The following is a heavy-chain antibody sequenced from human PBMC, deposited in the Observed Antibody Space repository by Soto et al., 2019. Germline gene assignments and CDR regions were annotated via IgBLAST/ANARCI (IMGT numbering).Heavy chain of an antibody. Sequence: PSETLSLTCAVYGGSFSGFYWSWIRQPPGKGLEWIGQIYYSGSTNYNPSLKSRVTISVDTSKNQFSLKLSSVTAADTAVYYCARELSGSPLWFDPWGQGTLVTVSS. CDR2: IYYSGST. CDR1: GGSFSGFY. V-gene: IGHV4-34*01. CDR3: ARELSGSPLWFDP. J-gene: IGHJ5*02. D-gene: IGHD1-26*01.